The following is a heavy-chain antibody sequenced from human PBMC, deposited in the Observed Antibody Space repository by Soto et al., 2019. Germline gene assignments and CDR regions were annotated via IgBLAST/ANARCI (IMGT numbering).Heavy chain of an antibody. D-gene: IGHD3-3*01. CDR1: GYTFTSYD. CDR3: ARGITIFGVVPG. Sequence: QVPLVQSGAEVKKPGASVKVSCKASGYTFTSYDINWVRQATGQGLEWMGWMNPNSGNTGYAQKFQGRVTMTRNTSISTAYMELSSVRSEDTAVYYCARGITIFGVVPGWGQGTLVTVSS. V-gene: IGHV1-8*01. CDR2: MNPNSGNT. J-gene: IGHJ4*02.